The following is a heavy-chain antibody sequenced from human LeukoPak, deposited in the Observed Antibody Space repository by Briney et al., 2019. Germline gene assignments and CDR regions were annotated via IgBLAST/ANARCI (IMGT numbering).Heavy chain of an antibody. J-gene: IGHJ4*02. CDR3: AREGLGELTLDY. CDR2: ISTYNGDT. D-gene: IGHD3-16*01. Sequence: ASVKVSCKASGYTFTSYGISWVRQAPGQGLEWMGWISTYNGDTNYAQKRQGRVTMTTDTSTNTAYMELRSLRSDDTAVYYCAREGLGELTLDYWGQGTLVTVSS. CDR1: GYTFTSYG. V-gene: IGHV1-18*01.